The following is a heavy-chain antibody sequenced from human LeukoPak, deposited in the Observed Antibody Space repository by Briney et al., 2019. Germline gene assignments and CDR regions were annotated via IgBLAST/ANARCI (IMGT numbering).Heavy chain of an antibody. V-gene: IGHV4-59*01. D-gene: IGHD2-2*01. CDR1: GGSISSCY. Sequence: SGTLTLTCTVSGGSISSCYWSWIRQPPGKGLEWIGYIYYSGSTNYNPSPKSRVTISVDTSKNQFSLKLSSVTAADTAVYYCARAHCSSTSCYLIYFDYWGQGTLVTVSS. CDR3: ARAHCSSTSCYLIYFDY. J-gene: IGHJ4*02. CDR2: IYYSGST.